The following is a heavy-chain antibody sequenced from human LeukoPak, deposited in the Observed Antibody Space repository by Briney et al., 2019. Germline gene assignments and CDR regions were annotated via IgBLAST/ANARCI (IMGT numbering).Heavy chain of an antibody. V-gene: IGHV4-59*08. D-gene: IGHD3-10*01. J-gene: IGHJ4*02. CDR2: IYYSGST. CDR1: GGSISSYY. CDR3: ARHPYYGSGSYYPGYFDY. Sequence: SETLSLTCTVSGGSISSYYWSWIRQPPGKGPEWIGYIYYSGSTNYNPSLKSRVTISVDTSKNQFSLKLSSVTAADTAVYYCARHPYYGSGSYYPGYFDYWGQGTLVTVSS.